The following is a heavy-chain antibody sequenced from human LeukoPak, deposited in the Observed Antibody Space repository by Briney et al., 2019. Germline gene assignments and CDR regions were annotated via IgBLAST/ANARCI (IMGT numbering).Heavy chain of an antibody. V-gene: IGHV3-30*02. CDR1: GFTFSSYG. J-gene: IGHJ4*02. CDR2: IQYDGSNK. D-gene: IGHD5-18*01. CDR3: ATPRRGYSYGFDY. Sequence: GGSLRLSCAASGFTFSSYGMHWVRQAPGKGLEWVAFIQYDGSNKYYADSVKGRFTISRDNSKNTLYLQMNSLRAEDMAVYYCATPRRGYSYGFDYWGQGTLVTVSS.